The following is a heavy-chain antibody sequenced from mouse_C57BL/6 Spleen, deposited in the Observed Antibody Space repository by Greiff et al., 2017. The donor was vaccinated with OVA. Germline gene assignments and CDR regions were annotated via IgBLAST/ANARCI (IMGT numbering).Heavy chain of an antibody. CDR3: ARGYYYGSSYDAMDY. D-gene: IGHD1-1*01. CDR1: GYTFTSYG. CDR2: IYPRRGNT. V-gene: IGHV1-81*01. J-gene: IGHJ4*01. Sequence: QVQLKQSGAELARPGASVKLSCKASGYTFTSYGISWVKQRTGQGLEWIGEIYPRRGNTYYNEKFKGKATLTADKSSSTAYMELRSLTSEDSAVYFCARGYYYGSSYDAMDYWGQGTSVTVSS.